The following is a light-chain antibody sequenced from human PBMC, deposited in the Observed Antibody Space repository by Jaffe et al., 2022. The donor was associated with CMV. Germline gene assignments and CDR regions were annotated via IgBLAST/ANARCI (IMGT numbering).Light chain of an antibody. V-gene: IGLV3-1*01. CDR1: KLGDKY. CDR3: QAWDSSTAV. Sequence: SYELTQPPSVSVSPGQTASITCSGDKLGDKYAYWYQQRPGQSPVLVIYQDIRRPSGIPERFSGSNSGNTATLTISGTQAMDEADYYCQAWDSSTAVFGGGTKVAVL. CDR2: QDI. J-gene: IGLJ2*01.